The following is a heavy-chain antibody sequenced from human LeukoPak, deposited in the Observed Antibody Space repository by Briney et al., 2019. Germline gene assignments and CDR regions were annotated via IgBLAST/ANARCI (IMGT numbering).Heavy chain of an antibody. J-gene: IGHJ4*02. D-gene: IGHD1-1*01. Sequence: SETLSLTCTVSGGPITNDYWSWIRQPPGKGLEWIGYIHSNGVTNYNPSLKSRVIMSLDTSKSQLSLKVASVTAADTAVYYCARVTDWNDLDYWGQGTLVTVSS. V-gene: IGHV4-59*01. CDR3: ARVTDWNDLDY. CDR1: GGPITNDY. CDR2: IHSNGVT.